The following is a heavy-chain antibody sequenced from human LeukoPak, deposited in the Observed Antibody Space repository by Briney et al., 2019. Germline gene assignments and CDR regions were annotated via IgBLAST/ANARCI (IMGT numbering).Heavy chain of an antibody. V-gene: IGHV3-74*01. D-gene: IGHD3-10*01. CDR3: ASSGPYGYFDF. Sequence: GGSLRLSCATSGFTFDDYAMHWVRQAPGKGLMWVSRINSDRSHIAYADSVRGRFTISRDNAKNTLFLQMSSLRVEDTAMYYCASSGPYGYFDFWGQGALVTVSS. J-gene: IGHJ4*02. CDR1: GFTFDDYA. CDR2: INSDRSHI.